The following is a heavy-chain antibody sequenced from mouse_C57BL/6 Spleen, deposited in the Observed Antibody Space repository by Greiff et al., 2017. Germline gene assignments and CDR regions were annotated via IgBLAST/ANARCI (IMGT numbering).Heavy chain of an antibody. V-gene: IGHV1-19*01. CDR2: INPYNGGP. D-gene: IGHD1-1*01. J-gene: IGHJ2*01. CDR1: GYTFTDSY. CDR3: ARITTVFDY. Sequence: VQLQQSGPVLVKPGASVKMSCKASGYTFTDSYMNWVKQSHGKGLEWIGVINPYNGGPSYNQKFKGKATLTVDKSSSTAYMELNSLTSEDSAVYYCARITTVFDYWGQGTTLTVSS.